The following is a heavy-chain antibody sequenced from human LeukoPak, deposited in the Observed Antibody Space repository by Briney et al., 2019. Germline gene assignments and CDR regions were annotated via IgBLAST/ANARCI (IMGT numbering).Heavy chain of an antibody. J-gene: IGHJ4*02. CDR3: AKDARTYYYGSGSLPLDY. CDR2: LSGSGGST. D-gene: IGHD3-10*01. CDR1: GFTFSTYA. V-gene: IGHV3-23*01. Sequence: GGSLRLSCAASGFTFSTYAMSWVRQAPGKGLEWVSGLSGSGGSTSYADSVKGRVTISRENSKNTLYLQMYSLRAEDTAVYYCAKDARTYYYGSGSLPLDYWGQGTLVTVSS.